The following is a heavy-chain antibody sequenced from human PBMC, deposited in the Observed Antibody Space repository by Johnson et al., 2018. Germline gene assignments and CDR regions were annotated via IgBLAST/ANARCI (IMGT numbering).Heavy chain of an antibody. CDR3: ARDGQAFDI. CDR1: GGTFSSYA. CDR2: IIHMFDTT. J-gene: IGHJ3*02. V-gene: IGHV1-69*01. Sequence: QVQLVESGAEVKKPGSSVKVSCKASGGTFSSYALNWVRQAPGQGLEWMGGIIHMFDTTKYAKKFQGRVTFTADESSTTAYMELGGLTSEDTAINYCARDGQAFDIWGQGTMVTVSA.